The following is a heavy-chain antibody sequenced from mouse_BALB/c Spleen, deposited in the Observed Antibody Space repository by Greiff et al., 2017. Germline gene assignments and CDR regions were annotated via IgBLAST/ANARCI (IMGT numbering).Heavy chain of an antibody. CDR1: GFTFSSYA. CDR2: ISSGGSYT. Sequence: EVMLVESGGGLVKPGGSLKLSCAASGFTFSSYAMSWVRQTPEKRLEWVATISSGGSYTYYPDSVKGRFTISRDNAKNTLYLQMSSLRSEDTAMYYCARGDYYGSSPWFAYWGQGTLVTVSA. V-gene: IGHV5-9-1*01. CDR3: ARGDYYGSSPWFAY. D-gene: IGHD1-1*01. J-gene: IGHJ3*01.